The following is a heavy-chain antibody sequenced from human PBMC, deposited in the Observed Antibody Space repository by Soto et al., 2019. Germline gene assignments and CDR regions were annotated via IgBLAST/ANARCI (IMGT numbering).Heavy chain of an antibody. CDR3: AKGVEVFSSFDI. CDR1: GFTFSSYA. Sequence: PGGSLRLSCGASGFTFSSYAMSWVRQSPGKGLEWVSAISGSGGSTYYADSVKGRFTISRDNSKNTLYLQMNSLRAEDTAVYYCAKGVEVFSSFDIWGQGTMVTVSS. J-gene: IGHJ3*02. CDR2: ISGSGGST. V-gene: IGHV3-23*01. D-gene: IGHD3-9*01.